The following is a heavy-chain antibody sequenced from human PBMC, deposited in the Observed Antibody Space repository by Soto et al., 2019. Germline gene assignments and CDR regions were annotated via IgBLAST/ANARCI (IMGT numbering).Heavy chain of an antibody. J-gene: IGHJ6*02. V-gene: IGHV3-7*01. D-gene: IGHD2-2*01. Sequence: EVQLVESGGGLVQPGGSLTLSCAASGFTFGDFWMNWVRQAPGKGLEWVANIKEDGSEKYFLDSVKGRFTISRDNAKNSLNLQINSLRAEATGVYYCARDLGRTAAGYYYYDAMDVWGQGTTVTVSS. CDR3: ARDLGRTAAGYYYYDAMDV. CDR2: IKEDGSEK. CDR1: GFTFGDFW.